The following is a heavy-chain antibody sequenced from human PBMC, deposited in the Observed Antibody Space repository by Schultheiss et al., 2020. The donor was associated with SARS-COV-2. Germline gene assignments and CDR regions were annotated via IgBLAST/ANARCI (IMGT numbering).Heavy chain of an antibody. Sequence: GGSLRLSCAASGFTFSSCSMNWVRQAPGKGLEWVSSISSSSSYIYYADSVKGRFTISRDNAKNSLYLQMNSLRAEDTAVYYCARAIFGVVVNAMDVWGQGTTVTVSS. CDR2: ISSSSSYI. V-gene: IGHV3-21*01. CDR3: ARAIFGVVVNAMDV. CDR1: GFTFSSCS. J-gene: IGHJ6*02. D-gene: IGHD3-3*01.